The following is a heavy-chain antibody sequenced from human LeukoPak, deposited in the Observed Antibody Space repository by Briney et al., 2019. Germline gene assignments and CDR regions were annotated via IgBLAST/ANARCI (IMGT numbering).Heavy chain of an antibody. D-gene: IGHD3-22*01. CDR2: MYYTGSS. CDR1: GASIRSYH. V-gene: IGHV4-59*01. CDR3: AREAEYESSGHQYFDY. Sequence: TSETLSLTCTVSGASIRSYHWNWIRQSPGKGLEWIGYMYYTGSSNYNPSLQSRVAIAVDTSKNQFSLKLSSVTAAAKAVYYCAREAEYESSGHQYFDYWGQGILVTVSS. J-gene: IGHJ4*02.